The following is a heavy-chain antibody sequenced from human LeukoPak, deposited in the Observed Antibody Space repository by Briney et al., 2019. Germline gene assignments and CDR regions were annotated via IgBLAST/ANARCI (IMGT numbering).Heavy chain of an antibody. V-gene: IGHV4-4*07. CDR3: AREGSGSRGFNI. CDR1: RGSISNYY. Sequence: SETLSLTCTVSRGSISNYYWSWIRQPAGKGLEWIGLIYTSGSTNYNPSLKSRVTMSVDTSKNQFSLKLSSVTAADTAVYYCAREGSGSRGFNIWGQGTMVTVSS. D-gene: IGHD3-10*01. J-gene: IGHJ3*02. CDR2: IYTSGST.